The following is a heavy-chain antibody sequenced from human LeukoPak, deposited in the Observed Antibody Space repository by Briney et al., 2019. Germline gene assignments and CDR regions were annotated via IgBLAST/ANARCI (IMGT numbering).Heavy chain of an antibody. V-gene: IGHV4-59*01. CDR3: ARSTGGWSYFDH. Sequence: PSETLSLTCTVSGGSISSNYWSWIRQPPGKGLEWIGYIYDSGTTNYNPSLKSRATISEDMSKNPFSLKVRSVTAADTAVYYCARSTGGWSYFDHWGQGILVTVSS. D-gene: IGHD6-19*01. CDR2: IYDSGTT. J-gene: IGHJ4*02. CDR1: GGSISSNY.